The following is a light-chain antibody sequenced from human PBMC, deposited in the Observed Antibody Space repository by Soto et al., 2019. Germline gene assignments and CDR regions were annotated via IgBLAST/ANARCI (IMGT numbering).Light chain of an antibody. CDR2: DVI. V-gene: IGLV2-14*03. J-gene: IGLJ1*01. CDR1: SSDIGGYDF. CDR3: NSCTSANTYG. Sequence: QSALTQPASVSGSPGQSITISCTGTSSDIGGYDFVSWYQQHPGKAPKLMIYDVINRPSGVPNRFSGSKSGNTASLTISGLQAEDEADYYCNSCTSANTYGFGSGTKLTVL.